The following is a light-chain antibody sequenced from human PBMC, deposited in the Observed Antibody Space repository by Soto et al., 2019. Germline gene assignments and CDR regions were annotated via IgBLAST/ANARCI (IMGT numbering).Light chain of an antibody. CDR3: SSFERSGTRV. CDR2: EVS. V-gene: IGLV2-14*01. Sequence: QSALTQPASVSGSPGQSITISCTGTSSDVGGYNYVSWYQQHPGKAPKLMIYEVSNRPSGVSNRFSGSKSGNTASLTISGLQAEDEADYYCSSFERSGTRVIGGGTKLTVL. CDR1: SSDVGGYNY. J-gene: IGLJ3*02.